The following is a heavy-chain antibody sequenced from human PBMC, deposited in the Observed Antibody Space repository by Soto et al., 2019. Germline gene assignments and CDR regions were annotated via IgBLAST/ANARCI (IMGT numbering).Heavy chain of an antibody. Sequence: SETLSLTCTVSGGSISSGDYYWSWIRQPPGKGLEWIGYIYYGGSTYYNPSLKSRVTISVDTSKNQFSLKLSSVTAADTAVYYCARVDYYDSSGIDYWGQGTLVTVSS. CDR3: ARVDYYDSSGIDY. CDR2: IYYGGST. J-gene: IGHJ4*02. D-gene: IGHD3-22*01. V-gene: IGHV4-30-4*01. CDR1: GGSISSGDYY.